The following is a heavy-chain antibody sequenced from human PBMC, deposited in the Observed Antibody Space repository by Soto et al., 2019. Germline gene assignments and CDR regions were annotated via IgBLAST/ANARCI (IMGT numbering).Heavy chain of an antibody. CDR1: GFTFSTYT. V-gene: IGHV3-30*09. D-gene: IGHD5-18*01. J-gene: IGHJ6*02. Sequence: GGSLRLSCAASGFTFSTYTMHWVRQAPGKGLEWVAVISYDGNNQYYVDSVKGRFAISRDDSENTLYLQMNSLRAEDTAVYYCSRDRYTRYSYGHTYYYYYGLDVWGQGTTVT. CDR3: SRDRYTRYSYGHTYYYYYGLDV. CDR2: ISYDGNNQ.